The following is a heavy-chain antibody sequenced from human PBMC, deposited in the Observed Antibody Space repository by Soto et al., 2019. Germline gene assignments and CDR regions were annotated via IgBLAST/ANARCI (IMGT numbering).Heavy chain of an antibody. CDR2: ISGSGGST. V-gene: IGHV3-23*01. CDR3: AKDRYCSGGSCYSVGAFDI. D-gene: IGHD2-15*01. Sequence: PGGSLRLSCAASGFTFSSYAMSWVRQAPGKGLEWVSAISGSGGSTYYADPVKGRFTISRDNSKNTLYLQMNSLRAEDTAVYYCAKDRYCSGGSCYSVGAFDIWGQGTMVTVSS. CDR1: GFTFSSYA. J-gene: IGHJ3*02.